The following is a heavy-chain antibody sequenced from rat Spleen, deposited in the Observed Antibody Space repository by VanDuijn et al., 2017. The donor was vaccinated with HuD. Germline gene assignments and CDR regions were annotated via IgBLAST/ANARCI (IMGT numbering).Heavy chain of an antibody. CDR3: TTVLTGRGYFDY. D-gene: IGHD5-1*01. CDR1: GFTFSNYY. J-gene: IGHJ2*01. Sequence: EVQLVESGGGLVQPGRSMKLSCAASGFTFSNYYMAWVRQAPTKGLEWVASISTVGGNTYYRDSVKGSFTISRDNAKSTLYLQMDSLRSEDTATYYCTTVLTGRGYFDYWGQGVMVTVSS. V-gene: IGHV5-25*01. CDR2: ISTVGGNT.